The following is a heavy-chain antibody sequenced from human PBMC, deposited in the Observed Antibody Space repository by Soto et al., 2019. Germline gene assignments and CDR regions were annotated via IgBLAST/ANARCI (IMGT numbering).Heavy chain of an antibody. D-gene: IGHD2-8*02. V-gene: IGHV1-8*01. J-gene: IGHJ5*02. CDR1: GYTFTSYD. CDR2: MNPNSGNT. CDR3: ARVKKRSGNWFDP. Sequence: ASVKVSCKASGYTFTSYDINWVRQATGQGLEWMGWMNPNSGNTGYAQKFQGRVTMTRNTSISTAYMELSSLRSEDTAVYYCARVKKRSGNWFDPWGQGTLVTVSS.